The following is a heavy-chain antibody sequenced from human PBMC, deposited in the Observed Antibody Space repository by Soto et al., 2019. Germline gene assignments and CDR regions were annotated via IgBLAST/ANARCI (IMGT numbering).Heavy chain of an antibody. CDR2: ISTYNGNT. CDR3: ARTARPHNFDF. V-gene: IGHV1-18*04. Sequence: ASVKVSCKASGYILTTYGIGWVRQAPGQGLEWMGWISTYNGNTNYAQKLQGRVTMTTDTSTSTSYLELRSLRSDDTAVYYCARTARPHNFDFWGQGTLVTVSS. CDR1: GYILTTYG. J-gene: IGHJ4*02.